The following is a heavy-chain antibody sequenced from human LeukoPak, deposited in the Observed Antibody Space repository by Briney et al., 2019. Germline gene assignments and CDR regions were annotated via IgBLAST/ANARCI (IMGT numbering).Heavy chain of an antibody. CDR2: IYTSGST. D-gene: IGHD3-22*01. J-gene: IGHJ4*02. CDR3: AREYDSSGYYFYYFDY. V-gene: IGHV4-61*02. CDR1: GGSISSGSYY. Sequence: SETLSLTCTVSGGSISSGSYYWSWIRQPAGKGLEWIGRIYTSGSTNYNPSLKSRVTISVDTSKNQFSLKLSSVTAADTAVYYCAREYDSSGYYFYYFDYWGQGTLVTVSS.